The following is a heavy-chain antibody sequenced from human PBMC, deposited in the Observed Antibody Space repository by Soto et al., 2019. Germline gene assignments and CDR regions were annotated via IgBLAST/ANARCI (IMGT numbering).Heavy chain of an antibody. CDR1: GYTFTSYD. Sequence: ASVKVSCKASGYTFTSYDINWVRQATGQGLEWMGWMNPNSGNTGYAQKFQGRVTMTRNTSISTAYMELSSLRSEDTAVYYCALPAAGARSYYLDFWGQGSTVTVSS. V-gene: IGHV1-8*01. CDR3: ALPAAGARSYYLDF. CDR2: MNPNSGNT. J-gene: IGHJ6*03. D-gene: IGHD6-13*01.